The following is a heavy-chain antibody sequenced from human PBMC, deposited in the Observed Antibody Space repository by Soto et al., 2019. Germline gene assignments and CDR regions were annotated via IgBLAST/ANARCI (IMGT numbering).Heavy chain of an antibody. Sequence: DVRPLETGGGLVQPGGSLRLSCAASGFSFSNYAMRWVRQLPGKGLEWVSGINSGDEYRYYRDSVKGRFTISRDNSKNTLYLEMNGLRAEDTVDYYWARAAGRVIAPAARLGYWGQGVLVTVSS. J-gene: IGHJ4*02. V-gene: IGHV3-23*01. CDR3: ARAAGRVIAPAARLGY. CDR1: GFSFSNYA. D-gene: IGHD6-13*01. CDR2: INSGDEYR.